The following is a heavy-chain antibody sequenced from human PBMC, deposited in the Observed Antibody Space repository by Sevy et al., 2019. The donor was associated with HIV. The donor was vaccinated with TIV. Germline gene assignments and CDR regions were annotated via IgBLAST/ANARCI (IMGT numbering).Heavy chain of an antibody. CDR1: GFTFSSYS. V-gene: IGHV3-21*01. J-gene: IGHJ3*02. CDR2: ISPDSGYI. Sequence: GGSLRLSCAASGFTFSSYSMNWVRQAPGKGLEWVSSISPDSGYIYYADSVKGRFTISRDNAKNSLYLQMNSLRAEDTAVYYCARGDSSGAAFDIWGQGTMATVSS. CDR3: ARGDSSGAAFDI. D-gene: IGHD6-25*01.